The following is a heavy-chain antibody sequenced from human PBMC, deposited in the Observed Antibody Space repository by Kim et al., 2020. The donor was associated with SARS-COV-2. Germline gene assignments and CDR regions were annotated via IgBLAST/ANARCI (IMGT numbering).Heavy chain of an antibody. V-gene: IGHV3-30*02. Sequence: SVKGRFTISRDNSKNTLYLQMNSLRAEDTAVYYCAKLLPYCSSTSCYPDYWGQGTLVTVSS. J-gene: IGHJ4*02. CDR3: AKLLPYCSSTSCYPDY. D-gene: IGHD2-2*01.